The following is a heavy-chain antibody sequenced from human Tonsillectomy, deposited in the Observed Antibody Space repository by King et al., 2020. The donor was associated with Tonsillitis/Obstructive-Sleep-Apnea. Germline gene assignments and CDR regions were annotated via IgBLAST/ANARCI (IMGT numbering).Heavy chain of an antibody. Sequence: VQLVESGAEVKKPGASVKVSCKASGYTFTNYDITWVRQAPGQGLEWMGWSRPYNGDTNYAQKLQGRVTMTSGTSTSTAYMELRSLRSDDTAVYYCARDYYDRSGYYHGYFQHWGQGTLVTVSS. J-gene: IGHJ1*01. D-gene: IGHD3-22*01. CDR2: SRPYNGDT. CDR3: ARDYYDRSGYYHGYFQH. CDR1: GYTFTNYD. V-gene: IGHV1-18*01.